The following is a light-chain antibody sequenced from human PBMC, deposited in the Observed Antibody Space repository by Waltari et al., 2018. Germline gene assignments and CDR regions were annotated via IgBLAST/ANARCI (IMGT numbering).Light chain of an antibody. CDR2: DTS. Sequence: DFQMTQSPSSLSASVGDRVTITCRASQSISSYLSWYQRKPGKAPKLLIYDTSTLQSGVPSRFSGSGSGTDFTLTISSLQPEDFATYWCQQSYSSFSFGGGTKVEIK. CDR1: QSISSY. J-gene: IGKJ4*01. CDR3: QQSYSSFS. V-gene: IGKV1-39*01.